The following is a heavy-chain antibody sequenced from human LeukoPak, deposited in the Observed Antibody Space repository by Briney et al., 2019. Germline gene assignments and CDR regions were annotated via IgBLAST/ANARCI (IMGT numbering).Heavy chain of an antibody. CDR1: GGSISSSSYY. D-gene: IGHD6-13*01. Sequence: SETLSLTCTVSGGSISSSSYYWGWIRQPPGKGLEWIGSIYYSGSTYYNPSLKSRVTISVDTSKNQFSLKLSSVTAADTAVYYCARVQAPDIAAAGTGWFDPWGQGTLVTVSS. V-gene: IGHV4-39*07. CDR2: IYYSGST. CDR3: ARVQAPDIAAAGTGWFDP. J-gene: IGHJ5*02.